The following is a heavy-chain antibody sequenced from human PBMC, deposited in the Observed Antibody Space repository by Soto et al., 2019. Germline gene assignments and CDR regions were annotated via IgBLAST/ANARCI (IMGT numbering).Heavy chain of an antibody. CDR3: AKLYHDYYGSGSYYTDAFDI. Sequence: GSLRLSCAASGFTFSSYAMSWVPQASGKGLEWVSAISGSGGSTCYADSVKGRFTISRDNSKNTLYLQMNSLRAEDTAVYYCAKLYHDYYGSGSYYTDAFDIWGQGTMVTVSS. CDR2: ISGSGGST. CDR1: GFTFSSYA. D-gene: IGHD3-10*01. J-gene: IGHJ3*02. V-gene: IGHV3-23*01.